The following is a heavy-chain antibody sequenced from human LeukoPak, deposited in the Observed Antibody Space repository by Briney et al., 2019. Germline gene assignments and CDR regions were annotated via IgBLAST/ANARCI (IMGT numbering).Heavy chain of an antibody. D-gene: IGHD3-9*01. CDR1: VDTFTTDY. V-gene: IGHV1-46*01. CDR3: ARDTDTDY. J-gene: IGHJ4*02. Sequence: GSQRVSCKGSVDTFTTDYMHRVRDTPRERGEWIGIINPSGGSTSYAQKFRGRVTMTRDTSTSTVYMELSSLRSEDTAVYYCARDTDTDYWGQGTLVTVSS. CDR2: INPSGGST.